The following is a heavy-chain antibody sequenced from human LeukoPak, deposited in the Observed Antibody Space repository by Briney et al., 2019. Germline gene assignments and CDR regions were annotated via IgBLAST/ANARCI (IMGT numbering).Heavy chain of an antibody. CDR2: ISGSGGST. CDR1: GFTFSSYA. J-gene: IGHJ5*02. D-gene: IGHD2-2*01. CDR3: ARDERSRRFCSSTSCSQLNWFDP. Sequence: GGSLRLSCAASGFTFSSYAMSWVRQAPGKGLEWVSAISGSGGSTYYADSVKGRFTISRDNSKNTLYLQMNSLRAEDTAVYYCARDERSRRFCSSTSCSQLNWFDPWGQGTLVTVSS. V-gene: IGHV3-23*01.